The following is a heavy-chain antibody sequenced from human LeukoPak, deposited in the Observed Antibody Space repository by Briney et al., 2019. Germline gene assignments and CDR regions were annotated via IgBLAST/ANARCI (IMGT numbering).Heavy chain of an antibody. V-gene: IGHV3-48*01. CDR1: GFNFESYS. CDR2: ISSRSTII. CDR3: ARGEDVVGTVNLLDS. D-gene: IGHD2-21*02. J-gene: IGHJ4*02. Sequence: GGSLRLSCAASGFNFESYSMNWVRQAPGKGLEWVSYISSRSTIIYYAESVKGRFSISRDKAKNLVFLQMNSLRADDTAVYYCARGEDVVGTVNLLDSWGQGTLVTVSS.